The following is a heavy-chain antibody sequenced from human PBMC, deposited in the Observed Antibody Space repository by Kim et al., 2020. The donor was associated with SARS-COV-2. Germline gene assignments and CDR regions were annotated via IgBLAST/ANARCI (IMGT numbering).Heavy chain of an antibody. V-gene: IGHV3-11*01. CDR3: ALQADGSWAFDI. D-gene: IGHD3-10*01. Sequence: YYADSVKGRFTISRDNAKNSLYLQMNRLRAEDTAVYYCALQADGSWAFDIWGQGTMVTVSS. J-gene: IGHJ3*02.